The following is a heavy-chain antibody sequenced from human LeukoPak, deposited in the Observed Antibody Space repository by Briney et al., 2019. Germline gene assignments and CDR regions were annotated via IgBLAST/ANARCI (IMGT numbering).Heavy chain of an antibody. CDR2: ISYDGSNK. CDR1: GFTFSSYA. CDR3: ARARAHYVRTSAFDI. Sequence: PGGSLRLSCAASGFTFSSYAMHWVRQAPGKGLEWVAVISYDGSNKYYADSVKGRFTISRDNSKNTLYLQMNSLRAEDTAVYYCARARAHYVRTSAFDIWGQGTMVTVSS. V-gene: IGHV3-30-3*01. D-gene: IGHD3-10*02. J-gene: IGHJ3*02.